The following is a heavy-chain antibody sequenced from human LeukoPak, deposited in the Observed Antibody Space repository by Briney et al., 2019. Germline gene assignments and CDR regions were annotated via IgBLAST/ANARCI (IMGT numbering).Heavy chain of an antibody. Sequence: GGSLRLSCSASGFTFSRYSMNWVRQAPGKGLEWVSYISSRSSTIYYADSVKGRFTISRDNAKNSLYLQMNSLRDEDTAVYYCANFDIVVPLNMGVPFDIWGQGTMVTVSS. CDR1: GFTFSRYS. CDR2: ISSRSSTI. J-gene: IGHJ3*02. D-gene: IGHD2-2*01. CDR3: ANFDIVVPLNMGVPFDI. V-gene: IGHV3-48*02.